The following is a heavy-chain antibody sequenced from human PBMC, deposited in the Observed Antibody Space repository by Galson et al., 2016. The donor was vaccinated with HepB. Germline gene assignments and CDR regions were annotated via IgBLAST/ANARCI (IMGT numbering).Heavy chain of an antibody. D-gene: IGHD1-26*01. V-gene: IGHV3-33*05. CDR1: GFTFNVYG. J-gene: IGHJ4*02. CDR3: AQDPTHWVDGTSGY. CDR2: ISHDGSNS. Sequence: SLRLSCAASGFTFNVYGMHWVRQAPGKGLEWVASISHDGSNSYHVDSVKGRFTISRDNSKNTLFLQMNSVRADDTAVYYCAQDPTHWVDGTSGYWGQGTLVTVSS.